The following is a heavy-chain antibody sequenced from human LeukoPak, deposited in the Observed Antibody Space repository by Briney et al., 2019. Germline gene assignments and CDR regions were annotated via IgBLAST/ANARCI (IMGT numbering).Heavy chain of an antibody. CDR2: ISWNSGST. CDR3: AKAGRADSSGYYLDY. CDR1: GFTFDDYA. J-gene: IGHJ4*02. V-gene: IGHV3-9*01. Sequence: GGTLRLSCAASGFTFDDYAMHWVRQAPGKGLEWVSGISWNSGSTGYADSVKGRFTISRDNAKNSLYLQMNSLRAEDTALYYCAKAGRADSSGYYLDYWGQGTLVTVSS. D-gene: IGHD3-22*01.